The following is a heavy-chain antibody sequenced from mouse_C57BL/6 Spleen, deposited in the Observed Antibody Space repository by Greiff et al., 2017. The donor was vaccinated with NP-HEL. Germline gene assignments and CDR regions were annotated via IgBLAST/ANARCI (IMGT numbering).Heavy chain of an antibody. CDR1: GYSITSGYY. Sequence: VQLKESGPGLVKPSQSLSLTCSVTGYSITSGYYWNWIRQFPGNKLEWMGYISYDGSNNYNPSLKNRISITRDTSKNQFFLKLNSVTTEDTATYYCARGAGNYAMDYWGQGTSVTVSS. CDR2: ISYDGSN. CDR3: ARGAGNYAMDY. J-gene: IGHJ4*01. V-gene: IGHV3-6*01.